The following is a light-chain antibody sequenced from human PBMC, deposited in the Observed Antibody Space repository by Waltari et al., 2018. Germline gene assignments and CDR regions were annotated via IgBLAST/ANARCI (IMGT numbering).Light chain of an antibody. V-gene: IGLV4-69*01. CDR1: SGPTTYA. Sequence: QVVLTQSPSASASLGASVKLTCTLDSGPTTYAIAWHQQQPEKGPRYLMKVHIDGSHTNADGVPDRFSGSSSGAERYLIISSLQSEDEADYYCQTWGSGIVVFGGGTKLTVL. CDR3: QTWGSGIVV. J-gene: IGLJ3*02. CDR2: VHIDGSH.